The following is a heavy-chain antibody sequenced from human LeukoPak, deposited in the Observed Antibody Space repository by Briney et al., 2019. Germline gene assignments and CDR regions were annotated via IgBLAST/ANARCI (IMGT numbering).Heavy chain of an antibody. CDR2: INHSGST. V-gene: IGHV4-34*01. J-gene: IGHJ3*02. Sequence: SETLSLTCAVYGGSFSGYYWSWIRQPPGKELEWIGEINHSGSTNYNPSLKSRVTISVDTSKNQSSLKLSSVTAADTAVYYCARGPPYCSGTSCYGFDAFDIWGQGTMVTVSS. CDR3: ARGPPYCSGTSCYGFDAFDI. CDR1: GGSFSGYY. D-gene: IGHD2-2*01.